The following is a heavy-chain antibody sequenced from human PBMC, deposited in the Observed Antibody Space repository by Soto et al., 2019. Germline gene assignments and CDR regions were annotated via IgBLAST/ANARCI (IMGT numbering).Heavy chain of an antibody. CDR3: ARDSAYCGGGCSVHP. Sequence: SETLSLTCTVSGGSISSGDYYWSWIRQPPGKGLEWIGYIYYSWSTYYNPSLKSRVTISVDTSKNQFSLKLSSVTAADTAVYYCARDSAYCGGGCSVHPWGQGTLVTVSS. CDR2: IYYSWST. CDR1: GGSISSGDYY. J-gene: IGHJ5*02. D-gene: IGHD2-21*02. V-gene: IGHV4-30-4*01.